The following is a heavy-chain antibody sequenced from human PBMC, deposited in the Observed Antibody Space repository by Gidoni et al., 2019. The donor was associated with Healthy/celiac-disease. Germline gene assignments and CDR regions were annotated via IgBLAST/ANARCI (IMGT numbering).Heavy chain of an antibody. Sequence: QVQLVESGGGVVQPGRSLRLSCAASGFTFSSYGMHWVRQAPGKGLEWVAVISYDGSNKYYADSVKGRFTISRDNSKNTLYLQMNSLRAEDTAVYYCAKDSAPDYGDYRYFDYWGQGTLVTVSS. CDR3: AKDSAPDYGDYRYFDY. V-gene: IGHV3-30*18. CDR1: GFTFSSYG. CDR2: ISYDGSNK. D-gene: IGHD4-17*01. J-gene: IGHJ4*02.